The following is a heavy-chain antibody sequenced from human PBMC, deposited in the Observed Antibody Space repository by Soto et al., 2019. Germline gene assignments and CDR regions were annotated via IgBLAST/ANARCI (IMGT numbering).Heavy chain of an antibody. V-gene: IGHV1-69*13. CDR2: IIPIFGTA. CDR3: ARDRGDILTGSLDY. D-gene: IGHD3-9*01. Sequence: EASVKVSCKASGGTFSSYAISWVRQAPGRGLEWMGGIIPIFGTANYAQKFQGRVTITADESTSTAYMELSSLRSEDTAVYYCARDRGDILTGSLDYWGQGTLVTVSS. CDR1: GGTFSSYA. J-gene: IGHJ4*02.